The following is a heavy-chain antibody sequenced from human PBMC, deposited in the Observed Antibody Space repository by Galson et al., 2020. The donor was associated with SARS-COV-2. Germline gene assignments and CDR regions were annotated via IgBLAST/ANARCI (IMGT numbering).Heavy chain of an antibody. J-gene: IGHJ6*03. V-gene: IGHV3-33*01. Sequence: GGSLRLSCTLSGYTFSDNAIQWVRQAPGSGLEWVAVIWGDASQKYYVDSMKDRLTISRDNFRGTVYLQIHNVRPEDTAIYFCARGSYNYMDVWGRGTTVTVSS. CDR1: GYTFSDNA. CDR2: IWGDASQK. D-gene: IGHD6-6*01. CDR3: ARGSYNYMDV.